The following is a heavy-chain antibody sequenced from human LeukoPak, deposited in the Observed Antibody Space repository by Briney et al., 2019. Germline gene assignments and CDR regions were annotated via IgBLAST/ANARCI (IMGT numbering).Heavy chain of an antibody. D-gene: IGHD6-19*01. J-gene: IGHJ4*02. CDR3: ARGRDSSGWSNLDY. CDR1: GFTFNNYA. Sequence: GGSLRLSCAASGFTFNNYAMSWVRQAPGKGLEWVSVIYSGGSTYYADSVRGRFTISRDNSKNTLYLQMNSLGAEDTAVYYCARGRDSSGWSNLDYWGQGTLVTVSS. CDR2: IYSGGST. V-gene: IGHV3-53*01.